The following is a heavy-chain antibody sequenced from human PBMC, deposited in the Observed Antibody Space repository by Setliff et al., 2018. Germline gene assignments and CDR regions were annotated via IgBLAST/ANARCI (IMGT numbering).Heavy chain of an antibody. CDR1: GDSISSYY. CDR2: IYTSGST. J-gene: IGHJ4*02. Sequence: SETLSLTCTVSGDSISSYYWSWIRQPPWKGLECIGYIYTSGSTNYNPSLRSRVTISVDMSKNQFSLKLSSVTAADTAVYYCARGSYFDSSGYSPDYFDYWGRGTQVTVSS. V-gene: IGHV4-4*08. CDR3: ARGSYFDSSGYSPDYFDY. D-gene: IGHD3-22*01.